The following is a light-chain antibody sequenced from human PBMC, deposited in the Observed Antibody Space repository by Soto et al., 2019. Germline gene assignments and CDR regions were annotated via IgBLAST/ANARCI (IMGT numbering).Light chain of an antibody. CDR3: MQALQTPLT. Sequence: DIVMTQSPLFLPVTPGEPASISCRSSQSLLHSNGYSYFDWYLQKPGQSPQLLIYLGSNRASGVPDRFSGSGLGTDFTLKISRVEAEDVGVYYCMQALQTPLTFGQGTRLEIK. CDR2: LGS. CDR1: QSLLHSNGYSY. J-gene: IGKJ5*01. V-gene: IGKV2-28*01.